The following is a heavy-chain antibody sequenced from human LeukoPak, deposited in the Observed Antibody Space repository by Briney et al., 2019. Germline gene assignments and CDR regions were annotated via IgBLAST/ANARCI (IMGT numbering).Heavy chain of an antibody. V-gene: IGHV4-59*01. D-gene: IGHD6-13*01. J-gene: IGHJ4*02. CDR3: ARDSSSWLIDY. Sequence: SETLSLTCTVSGGSISSYYWSWIRQPPGKGLEWIGYIYYSGSTNYNPSLKSRVAISVDTSKNQFSLKLSSVTAADTAVYYCARDSSSWLIDYWGQGTLVTVSS. CDR1: GGSISSYY. CDR2: IYYSGST.